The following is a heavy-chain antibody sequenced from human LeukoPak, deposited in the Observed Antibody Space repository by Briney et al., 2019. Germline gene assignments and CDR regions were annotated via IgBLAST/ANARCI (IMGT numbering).Heavy chain of an antibody. J-gene: IGHJ4*02. D-gene: IGHD3-16*02. CDR2: ISYDGSDK. V-gene: IGHV3-30*04. CDR3: ARSRSEGRYDY. CDR1: GFTFSTYA. Sequence: GGSLRLSCAASGFTFSTYAIHWVRQAPGKGLEWVAVISYDGSDKYYADSVKGRFTISRDNSNNTLYLQMNSLRTEDTAVYYCARSRSEGRYDYWGQGTLVTVSS.